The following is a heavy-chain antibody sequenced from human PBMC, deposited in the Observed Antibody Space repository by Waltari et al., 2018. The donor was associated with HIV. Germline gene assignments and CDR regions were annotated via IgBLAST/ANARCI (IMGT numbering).Heavy chain of an antibody. D-gene: IGHD3-3*01. CDR3: ARDDYDFWSGPRRDKNYGMDV. Sequence: LVQSGGGLVQPGGSLRLSCAASGFSFSDYWMHWVRQSPWKGREWVSRMNSDGGDATYADSVKGRFTVSRDNAKNTLFLEMSSLRVEDTAVYYCARDDYDFWSGPRRDKNYGMDVWGQGTAVTVSS. CDR1: GFSFSDYW. CDR2: MNSDGGDA. J-gene: IGHJ6*02. V-gene: IGHV3-74*01.